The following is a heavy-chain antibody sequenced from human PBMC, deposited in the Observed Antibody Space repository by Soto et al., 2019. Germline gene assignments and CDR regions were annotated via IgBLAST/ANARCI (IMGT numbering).Heavy chain of an antibody. V-gene: IGHV1-69*02. CDR3: AGSLLGYCSGGSCYEQAPDY. CDR2: IIPILGRA. CDR1: GYTFTSCY. Sequence: SVKVSCKASGYTFTSCYMHWVRQAPGQGLEWMGMIIPILGRANYAQKFQGRVTITADKSTSTAYMELSSLRSEDTAVYYCAGSLLGYCSGGSCYEQAPDYWGQGTLVTVSS. J-gene: IGHJ4*02. D-gene: IGHD2-15*01.